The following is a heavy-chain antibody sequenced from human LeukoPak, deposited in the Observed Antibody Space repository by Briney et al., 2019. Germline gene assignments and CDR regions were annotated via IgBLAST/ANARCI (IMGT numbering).Heavy chain of an antibody. CDR2: INHSGST. Sequence: PSETLSLTCAVYGGSFSGYYWSWIRQPPGKGLEWIGEINHSGSTNYNPSLKSRVTISVDTSKNQFSLKLSSVTAADTAVYYCARHDEDYYDSSGYARNAFDIWGQGTMVTVSS. D-gene: IGHD3-22*01. J-gene: IGHJ3*02. V-gene: IGHV4-34*01. CDR3: ARHDEDYYDSSGYARNAFDI. CDR1: GGSFSGYY.